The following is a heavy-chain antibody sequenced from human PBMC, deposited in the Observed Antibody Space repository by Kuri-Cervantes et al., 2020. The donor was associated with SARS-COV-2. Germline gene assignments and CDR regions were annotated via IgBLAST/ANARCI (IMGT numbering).Heavy chain of an antibody. D-gene: IGHD1-7*01. Sequence: LSLTCAASGFTFSSYGMHWVRQAPGKGLEWVAVIWYDGSNKYYVDSVKGRFTISRDNSKNTLYLQMNSLRAEDTAVYYCAAELAAAYGMDVRGQGTTVTVSS. CDR3: AAELAAAYGMDV. CDR2: IWYDGSNK. CDR1: GFTFSSYG. V-gene: IGHV3-33*01. J-gene: IGHJ6*02.